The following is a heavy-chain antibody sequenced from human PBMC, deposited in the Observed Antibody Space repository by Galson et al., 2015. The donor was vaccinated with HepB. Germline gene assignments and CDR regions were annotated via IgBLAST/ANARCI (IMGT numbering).Heavy chain of an antibody. CDR2: IVPILGIA. J-gene: IGHJ4*02. CDR1: GGTFSSYT. CDR3: ARDLDYYDSLDAVGY. Sequence: CKASGGTFSSYTISWVRQAPGQGLEWMGRIVPILGIANYAQKFQGRVTIAADKSTSTAYMELSSLRSEDTAVYYCARDLDYYDSLDAVGYWGQGTLVTVSS. V-gene: IGHV1-69*04. D-gene: IGHD3-22*01.